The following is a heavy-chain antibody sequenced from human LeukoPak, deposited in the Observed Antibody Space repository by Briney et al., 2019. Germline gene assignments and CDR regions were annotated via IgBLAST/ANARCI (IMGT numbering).Heavy chain of an antibody. CDR2: ISGGGGST. Sequence: GGSLRLACAASGFTFRNYAMNWVRQAPGKGLEWVSGISGGGGSTYYAESVKGRFTISRDNSKNTLFLQMNGLRADDTAVYYCAKDIVVVPARGGAFDIWGQGTMVTVSS. J-gene: IGHJ3*02. V-gene: IGHV3-23*01. D-gene: IGHD2-2*01. CDR1: GFTFRNYA. CDR3: AKDIVVVPARGGAFDI.